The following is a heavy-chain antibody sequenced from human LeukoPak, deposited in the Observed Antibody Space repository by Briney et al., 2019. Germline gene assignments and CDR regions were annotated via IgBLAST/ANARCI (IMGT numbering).Heavy chain of an antibody. D-gene: IGHD3-10*01. CDR2: ISSSSSYI. CDR1: GFTFSSYR. J-gene: IGHJ4*02. CDR3: ARAKSLWFGELFPVDY. Sequence: GGSLRLSCAASGFTFSSYRMIGARQAPGKGREWVASISSSSSYIYYADSVKGRFTISRDNAKNSLYLQMYSLRAEDTAVYYCARAKSLWFGELFPVDYWGQGTLVTVSS. V-gene: IGHV3-21*01.